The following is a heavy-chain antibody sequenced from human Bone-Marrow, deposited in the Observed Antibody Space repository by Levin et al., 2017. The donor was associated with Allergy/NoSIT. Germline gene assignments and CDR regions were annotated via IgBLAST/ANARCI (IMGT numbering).Heavy chain of an antibody. D-gene: IGHD1-7*01. CDR1: GYSFTTSW. J-gene: IGHJ5*02. CDR3: ARRAPNRIGTTGNWSDP. V-gene: IGHV5-51*01. Sequence: GGSLRLSCTGSGYSFTTSWIGWVRQMPGKGLEWMGIIYPRDSDTRYSPSFEGQVTISADKSISTAYLQWNSLKASDTAMYYCARRAPNRIGTTGNWSDPWGQGTLVTVSS. CDR2: IYPRDSDT.